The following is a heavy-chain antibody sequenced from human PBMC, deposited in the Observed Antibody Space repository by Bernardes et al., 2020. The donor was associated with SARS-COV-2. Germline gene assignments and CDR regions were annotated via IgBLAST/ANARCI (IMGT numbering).Heavy chain of an antibody. CDR2: IYYSGST. CDR1: GGSISSSSYY. Sequence: SETLSLTCSVSGGSISSSSYYWGWIRQPPGKGLEWIGSIYYSGSTYYNPSLKSRVSISIDTSKNQFSLKLYSVTAADTAVYYCARLVYGPPGWYDIWGQGTMVTVSS. CDR3: ARLVYGPPGWYDI. V-gene: IGHV4-39*01. J-gene: IGHJ3*02. D-gene: IGHD2-15*01.